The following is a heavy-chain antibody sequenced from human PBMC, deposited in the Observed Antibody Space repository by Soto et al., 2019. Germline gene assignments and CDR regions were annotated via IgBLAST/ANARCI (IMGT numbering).Heavy chain of an antibody. CDR2: ISSGGSTT. CDR1: GFTFPVYE. CDR3: ALVYLRAYFDN. Sequence: RLSCAASGFTFPVYEMNWVRHAPGKGLEWVSNISSGGSTTYYADSVKGRFTISRDNAKNSLFLQMNSLRVEDTAIYYCALVYLRAYFDNWGQGTLVTVSS. J-gene: IGHJ4*02. V-gene: IGHV3-48*03. D-gene: IGHD2-8*01.